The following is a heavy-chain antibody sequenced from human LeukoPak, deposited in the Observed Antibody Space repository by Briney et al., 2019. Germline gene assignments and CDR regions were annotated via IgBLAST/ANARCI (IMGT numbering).Heavy chain of an antibody. J-gene: IGHJ4*02. Sequence: ASVKVSCKASGGTFSSYAISWVRQAPGQGLEWMGWISGYSGNTNYAQNLQGRVTLTADTSTNTAYMELRSLRSDDTAVYYCARDSPIVVVTATDSGPDYWAQGTLVSVSS. V-gene: IGHV1-18*01. CDR3: ARDSPIVVVTATDSGPDY. D-gene: IGHD2-21*02. CDR2: ISGYSGNT. CDR1: GGTFSSYA.